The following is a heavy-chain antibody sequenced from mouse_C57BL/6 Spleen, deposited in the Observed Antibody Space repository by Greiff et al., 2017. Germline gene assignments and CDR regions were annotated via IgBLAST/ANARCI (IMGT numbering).Heavy chain of an antibody. D-gene: IGHD1-1*01. CDR1: GYTFTSYW. CDR3: AKGTTVDYFDY. V-gene: IGHV1-69*01. J-gene: IGHJ2*01. CDR2: IDPSDSYT. Sequence: QVQLQQSGAELVMPGASVKLSCKASGYTFTSYWMHWVKQRPGQGLEWIGEIDPSDSYTNYNQKFKGKSTLTVDKSSSTAYMQLSSLTSEDSAVYYCAKGTTVDYFDYWGQGTTLTVSS.